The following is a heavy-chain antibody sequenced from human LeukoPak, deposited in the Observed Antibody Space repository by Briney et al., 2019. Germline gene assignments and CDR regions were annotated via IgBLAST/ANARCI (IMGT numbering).Heavy chain of an antibody. J-gene: IGHJ4*02. CDR3: ARDTPYYYDSSGYYFDY. CDR1: GYTFTSYY. V-gene: IGHV1-46*01. Sequence: GPSVKVSCKASGYTFTSYYMHWVRQAPGQGLEWMGIINPSGGSTSYAQKFQGRVTMTRDTSTSTVYMELSSLRSEDTAVYYCARDTPYYYDSSGYYFDYWGQGTLVTVSS. CDR2: INPSGGST. D-gene: IGHD3-22*01.